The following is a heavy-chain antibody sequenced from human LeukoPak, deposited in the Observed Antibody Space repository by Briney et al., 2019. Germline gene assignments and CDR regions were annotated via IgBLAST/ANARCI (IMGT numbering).Heavy chain of an antibody. CDR1: GGSFSGYY. CDR3: ARRHSGGVVRGVIITLPPDY. CDR2: INHSGST. V-gene: IGHV4-34*01. Sequence: PSETLSLTCAVYGGSFSGYYWSWIRQPPGKGLEWIGEINHSGSTNYNPSLKSRVTISVDTSKNQFSLKLSSVTAADTAVYYCARRHSGGVVRGVIITLPPDYWGQGTLVTVSS. J-gene: IGHJ4*02. D-gene: IGHD3-10*01.